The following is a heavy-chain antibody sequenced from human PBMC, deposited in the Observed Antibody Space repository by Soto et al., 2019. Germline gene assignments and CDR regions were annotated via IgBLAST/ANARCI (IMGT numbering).Heavy chain of an antibody. Sequence: EVQLVESGGGLVQPGGSLRLSCAASGFTSSSYWIHWVRQAPGKGLVWVSRISNDGSSTNYADSVKGRFTISRDNAKNTVYLQMNSLRAEDTAVYYCARDTYYYDSSEQFSADAFDIWGQGTMVTVSS. CDR2: ISNDGSST. J-gene: IGHJ3*02. CDR3: ARDTYYYDSSEQFSADAFDI. CDR1: GFTSSSYW. V-gene: IGHV3-74*01. D-gene: IGHD3-22*01.